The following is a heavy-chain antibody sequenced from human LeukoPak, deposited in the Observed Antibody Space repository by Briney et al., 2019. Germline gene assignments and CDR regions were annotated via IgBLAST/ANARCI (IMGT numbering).Heavy chain of an antibody. CDR2: TYYRSKWYN. V-gene: IGHV6-1*01. CDR3: ARVDISAFDI. CDR1: GDSVSSNSAA. J-gene: IGHJ3*02. Sequence: SQTLSLTCAISGDSVSSNSAAWNWIRQSPSGGLEWLGRTYYRSKWYNDYAISVKSRMTINPDTSKNQFSLKLSSVTAADTAVYYCARVDISAFDIWGQGTMVTVSS. D-gene: IGHD2-2*03.